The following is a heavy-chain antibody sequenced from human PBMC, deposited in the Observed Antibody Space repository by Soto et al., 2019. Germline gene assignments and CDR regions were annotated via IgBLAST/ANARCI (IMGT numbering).Heavy chain of an antibody. Sequence: SVKVSCKASGGTFSSYAISWVRQAPGQGLEWMGGIIPIFGTANYAQKFQGRVTITADESTSTAYMELSSLRSEDTAVYYCARAITMVRGVIMDGMDVWGQGTTVTSP. CDR2: IIPIFGTA. CDR3: ARAITMVRGVIMDGMDV. CDR1: GGTFSSYA. J-gene: IGHJ6*02. D-gene: IGHD3-10*01. V-gene: IGHV1-69*13.